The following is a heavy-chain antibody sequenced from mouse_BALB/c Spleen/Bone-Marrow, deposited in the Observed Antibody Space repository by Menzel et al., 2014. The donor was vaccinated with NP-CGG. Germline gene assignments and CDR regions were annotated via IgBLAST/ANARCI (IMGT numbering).Heavy chain of an antibody. Sequence: QVQRVESGPGLVQPSQSLSITCTVSGFSLTSYGVHWVRQSPGKGLEWLGVIWSGGSTDYNAAFISRLSISKDNSRSQVFFKMNSLQANDTAIYYCARNYYGSSYYAMDYWGQGTSVTVSS. D-gene: IGHD1-1*01. J-gene: IGHJ4*01. CDR3: ARNYYGSSYYAMDY. CDR2: IWSGGST. CDR1: GFSLTSYG. V-gene: IGHV2-2*02.